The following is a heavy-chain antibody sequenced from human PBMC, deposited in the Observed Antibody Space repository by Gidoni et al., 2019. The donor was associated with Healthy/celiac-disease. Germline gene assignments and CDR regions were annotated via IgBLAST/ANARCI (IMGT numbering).Heavy chain of an antibody. CDR3: AKDRLEFRRRDAFDI. V-gene: IGHV3-9*01. CDR1: GFPCDDYA. Sequence: EVQLVESGGGMVQPGRCLRLSCADSGFPCDDYAMHWLRQAPGKGLEWVSGISWNSGSIGYADSVKGRFTISRDNAKNSMYLQMNSLRAEDTALYYCAKDRLEFRRRDAFDIWGQGTMVTVSS. J-gene: IGHJ3*02. D-gene: IGHD1-1*01. CDR2: ISWNSGSI.